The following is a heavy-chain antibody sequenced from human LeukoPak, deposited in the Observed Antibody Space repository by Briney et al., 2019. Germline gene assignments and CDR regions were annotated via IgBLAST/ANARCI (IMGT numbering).Heavy chain of an antibody. Sequence: SETLSLTCTVSGGSISSSSYYWSWIRQPPGKGLEWIGYIYYSGSTNYNPSLKSRVTISVDTSKNQFSLKLSSVTAADTAVYYCARRAAAGNLFDYWGQGTLVTVSS. D-gene: IGHD6-13*01. CDR2: IYYSGST. CDR3: ARRAAAGNLFDY. CDR1: GGSISSSSYY. V-gene: IGHV4-61*01. J-gene: IGHJ4*02.